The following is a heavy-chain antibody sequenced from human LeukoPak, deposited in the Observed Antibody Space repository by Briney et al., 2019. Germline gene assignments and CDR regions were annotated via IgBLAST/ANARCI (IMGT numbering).Heavy chain of an antibody. J-gene: IGHJ5*02. D-gene: IGHD2-21*02. Sequence: ASVKVSCKASGYTFTGYYMHWVRQAPGQGLEWMGWINPNSGGANYAQKFQGRVTMTRDTSISTAYMELSRLRSDDTAVYYCAREVAHCGGDCYPSTTNWFDPWGQGTLVTVSS. V-gene: IGHV1-2*02. CDR2: INPNSGGA. CDR3: AREVAHCGGDCYPSTTNWFDP. CDR1: GYTFTGYY.